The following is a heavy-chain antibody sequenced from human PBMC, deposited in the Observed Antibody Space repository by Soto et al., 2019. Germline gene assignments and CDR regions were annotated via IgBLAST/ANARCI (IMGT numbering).Heavy chain of an antibody. V-gene: IGHV4-30-2*01. CDR2: IYNSGGS. Sequence: QLQLQESGSGLVKPSQTLSLTCDVSGASISSGDYAWNWVRQPQGKGLEWLGYIYNSGGSYYNPSLKGRVTVSLDRSKNHFSLRLNSVTAADTALYFCARGDKNNDYYFDHWGQGTLVTVTS. CDR3: ARGDKNNDYYFDH. CDR1: GASISSGDYA. D-gene: IGHD3-16*01. J-gene: IGHJ4*02.